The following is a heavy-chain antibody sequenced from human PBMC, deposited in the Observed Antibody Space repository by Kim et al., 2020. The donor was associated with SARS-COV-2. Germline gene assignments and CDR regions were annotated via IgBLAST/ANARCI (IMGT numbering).Heavy chain of an antibody. CDR3: ARGLAGDPVGFDI. Sequence: ASVKVSCKASGYTFSAYNVHWLRQAPGQGLEWMGRITPNSGVTKLAQDFQGRVTLTTDTSISTAYMELSGLISDDTAVYHCARGLAGDPVGFDIWGKGTLVTVSS. V-gene: IGHV1-2*06. D-gene: IGHD1-26*01. CDR2: ITPNSGVT. CDR1: GYTFSAYN. J-gene: IGHJ4*02.